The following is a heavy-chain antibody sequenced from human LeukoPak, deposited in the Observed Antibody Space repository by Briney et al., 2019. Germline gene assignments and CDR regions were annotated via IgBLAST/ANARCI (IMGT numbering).Heavy chain of an antibody. Sequence: PSETLSLTCAVYGGSFIGYYWSWIRQPPGKGLEWIGEINHSGSTNYNPSLKSRVTISVDTSKNQFSLKLSSVTAADTAVYYCARGTYIGSGWYTLSGAWFDPWGQGTLVTVSS. D-gene: IGHD6-19*01. V-gene: IGHV4-34*01. J-gene: IGHJ5*02. CDR3: ARGTYIGSGWYTLSGAWFDP. CDR1: GGSFIGYY. CDR2: INHSGST.